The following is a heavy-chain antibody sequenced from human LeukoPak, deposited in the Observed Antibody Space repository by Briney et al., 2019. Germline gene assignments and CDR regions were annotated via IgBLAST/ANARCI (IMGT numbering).Heavy chain of an antibody. J-gene: IGHJ6*02. CDR2: SSYSMNYI. V-gene: IGHV3-21*01. D-gene: IGHD6-13*01. Sequence: TFSSYSMNYIYYADSVKGRFTISRDNAKNSLYLQMNSLRAEDTAVYYCARDFEYSSSWYGEDYYGMDVWGQGTTVTVSS. CDR3: ARDFEYSSSWYGEDYYGMDV.